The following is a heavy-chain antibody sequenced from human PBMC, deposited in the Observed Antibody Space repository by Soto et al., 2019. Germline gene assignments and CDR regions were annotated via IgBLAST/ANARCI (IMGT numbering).Heavy chain of an antibody. Sequence: PGGSLRLSCAASGFTFSNAWMNWVRQAPGKEQEWVDRTKSKTDGGTTDYAAPVKGRFNISRDDSKNTLYLQMNSLNTEDTAVYYCTTDDVSSAPHHYDILTGYYSYYYGMDVWGQGTTVTVSS. J-gene: IGHJ6*02. V-gene: IGHV3-15*07. CDR3: TTDDVSSAPHHYDILTGYYSYYYGMDV. CDR1: GFTFSNAW. D-gene: IGHD3-9*01. CDR2: TKSKTDGGTT.